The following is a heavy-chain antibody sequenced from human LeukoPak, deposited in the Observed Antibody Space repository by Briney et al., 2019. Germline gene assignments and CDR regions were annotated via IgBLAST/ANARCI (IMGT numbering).Heavy chain of an antibody. D-gene: IGHD3-22*01. CDR2: INPNSGGT. CDR3: ARVGPHYYYDSSGYYSDYYYYMDV. V-gene: IGHV1-2*02. J-gene: IGHJ6*03. CDR1: GYTFTGYY. Sequence: GASVKVSCKASGYTFTGYYMHWVRQAPGQGLEWMGWINPNSGGTNYAQKFQGRVTMTRDTSISTAYMELSRLRSDDTAVYYCARVGPHYYYDSSGYYSDYYYYMDVWGKGTTVTVSS.